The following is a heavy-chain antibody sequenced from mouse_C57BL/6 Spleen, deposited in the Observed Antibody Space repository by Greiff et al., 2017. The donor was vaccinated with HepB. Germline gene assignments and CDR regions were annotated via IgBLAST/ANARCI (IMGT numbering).Heavy chain of an antibody. V-gene: IGHV5-2*01. J-gene: IGHJ1*03. CDR2: INSDGGST. D-gene: IGHD4-1*01. Sequence: EVKLVESGGGLVQPGESLKLSCESNEYEFPSHDMSWVRKTPEKRLELVAAINSDGGSTYYPDTMERRFIISRDNTKKTLYLQMSSLRSEDTALYYCARPTRGSNWDGWYFDVWGTGTTVTVSS. CDR1: EYEFPSHD. CDR3: ARPTRGSNWDGWYFDV.